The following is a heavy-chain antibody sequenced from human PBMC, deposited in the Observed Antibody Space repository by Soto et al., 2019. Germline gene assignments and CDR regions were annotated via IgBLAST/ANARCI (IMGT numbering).Heavy chain of an antibody. J-gene: IGHJ6*02. Sequence: SETLSLTCAVYGGSFSGYYWSWIRQPPGKGLEWIGEINHSGSTNYNPSLKSRVTISVDTSKNQFSLKLSSVTAADTAVYYCAGGGLDIVVVTAIKYYYYYGMDVWGQGTRVTFSS. CDR1: GGSFSGYY. D-gene: IGHD2-21*02. CDR3: AGGGLDIVVVTAIKYYYYYGMDV. CDR2: INHSGST. V-gene: IGHV4-34*01.